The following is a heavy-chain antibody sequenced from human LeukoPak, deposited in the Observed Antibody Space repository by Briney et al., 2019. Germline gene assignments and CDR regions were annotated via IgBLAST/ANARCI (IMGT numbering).Heavy chain of an antibody. D-gene: IGHD2-15*01. CDR3: ARFGFGVAATGTAYYYGMDV. CDR1: GGTFSSYA. V-gene: IGHV1-69*01. Sequence: VASVKVSCKASGGTFSSYAISWVRQAPGQGLEWMGGIIPIFGTANYAQKFQGRVTITADASTSTAYMELSSLRSEDTAVYYCARFGFGVAATGTAYYYGMDVWGQGTTVTVSS. J-gene: IGHJ6*02. CDR2: IIPIFGTA.